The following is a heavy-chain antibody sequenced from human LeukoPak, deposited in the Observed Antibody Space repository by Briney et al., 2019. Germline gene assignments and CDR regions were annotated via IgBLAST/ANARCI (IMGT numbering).Heavy chain of an antibody. D-gene: IGHD3-10*01. J-gene: IGHJ4*02. Sequence: GGSLRLSCVASGFTFSSYWMSWVRQAPGKGLEWVSSIGSSGSYIYYADSLTGRFTISRDNAKNSLYLQMNSLRAEDTAVYYCAGGLWYASGSDYWGQGTLVTVSS. CDR3: AGGLWYASGSDY. CDR1: GFTFSSYW. V-gene: IGHV3-21*01. CDR2: IGSSGSYI.